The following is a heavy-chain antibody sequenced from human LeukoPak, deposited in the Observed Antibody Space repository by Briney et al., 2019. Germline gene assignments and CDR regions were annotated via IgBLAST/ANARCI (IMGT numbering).Heavy chain of an antibody. J-gene: IGHJ3*02. CDR1: GFTVSSNY. D-gene: IGHD1-26*01. CDR2: IYSGGST. Sequence: GSLRLSCAASGFTVSSNYMSWVRQAPGKGLEWVSIIYSGGSTFYADSVKGRFTTSRGNSKNTLYLQMNSLRAEDTAVYYCARGGSYLSAFDIWGQGTMVTVSS. CDR3: ARGGSYLSAFDI. V-gene: IGHV3-53*01.